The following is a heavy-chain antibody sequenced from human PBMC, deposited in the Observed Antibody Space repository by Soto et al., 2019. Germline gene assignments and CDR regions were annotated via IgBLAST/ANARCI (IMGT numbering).Heavy chain of an antibody. CDR2: ISYDGSNK. Sequence: GGSLRLSCAASGFTFISYGMHWGRQAPGKGLEWVAVISYDGSNKYYADSVKGRFTISRDNSKNTLYLQMNSLRAEGTAVYYCAKGTLSDYYDSSGYFNWFDPWGQGTLVTVSS. V-gene: IGHV3-30*18. D-gene: IGHD3-22*01. CDR1: GFTFISYG. CDR3: AKGTLSDYYDSSGYFNWFDP. J-gene: IGHJ5*02.